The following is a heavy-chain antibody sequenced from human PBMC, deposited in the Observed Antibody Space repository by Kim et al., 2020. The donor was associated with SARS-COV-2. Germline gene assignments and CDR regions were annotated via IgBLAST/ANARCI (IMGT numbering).Heavy chain of an antibody. Sequence: GGSLRLSCAASGFTFSSYGMHWVRQAPGKGLEWVAVIWCDGSNKYYADSVKGRFTISRDNSKNTLYLQMNSLRAEDTAVYYCASDKSVAGIWGFDYWGQGTLVTVSS. CDR3: ASDKSVAGIWGFDY. CDR2: IWCDGSNK. CDR1: GFTFSSYG. D-gene: IGHD6-19*01. V-gene: IGHV3-33*01. J-gene: IGHJ4*02.